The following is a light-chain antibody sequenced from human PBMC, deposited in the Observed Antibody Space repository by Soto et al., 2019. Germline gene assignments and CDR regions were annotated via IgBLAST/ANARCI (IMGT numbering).Light chain of an antibody. J-gene: IGKJ1*01. CDR3: QQYNTLWT. V-gene: IGKV1-5*03. Sequence: DIQMTQSPSTLSASVGDRVTITCRASQSISTYLAWYQQKPGKAPNLLIYKASSLESGVPSRFSGRGSGTDFTLTISSLQPDDFATYYCQQYNTLWTFGQGTKVEIK. CDR2: KAS. CDR1: QSISTY.